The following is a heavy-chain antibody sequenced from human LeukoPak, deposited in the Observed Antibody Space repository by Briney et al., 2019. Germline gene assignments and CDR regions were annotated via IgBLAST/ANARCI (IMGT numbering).Heavy chain of an antibody. Sequence: GRSLRLSCAASGFTFSSYGMHWVRQAPGKGLEWVAVTWYDGSNKYYADSVKGRFTISRDNSKNTLYLQMNSLRAEDTAVYYCARGSAAAVAVTGEDFDYWGQGTLVTVSS. J-gene: IGHJ4*02. CDR2: TWYDGSNK. V-gene: IGHV3-33*01. CDR1: GFTFSSYG. CDR3: ARGSAAAVAVTGEDFDY. D-gene: IGHD6-19*01.